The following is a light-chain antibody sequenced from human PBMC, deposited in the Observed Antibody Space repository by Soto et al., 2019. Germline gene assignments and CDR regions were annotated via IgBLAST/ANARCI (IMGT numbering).Light chain of an antibody. CDR1: SSDVGGYNF. V-gene: IGLV2-14*03. Sequence: QSVLTQPASVSGSPGQSITISCTATSSDVGGYNFVSWYQQHPGNAPKLIIHEVLNRPSGVSSRFSGSKSGNTASLTISGLQAEDDAVYYCCSHSASIHWVFGGGNQLTVL. J-gene: IGLJ3*02. CDR3: CSHSASIHWV. CDR2: EVL.